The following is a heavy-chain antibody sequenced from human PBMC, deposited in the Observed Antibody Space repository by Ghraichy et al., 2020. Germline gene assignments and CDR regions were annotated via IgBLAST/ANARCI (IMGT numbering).Heavy chain of an antibody. CDR2: ISGSGGST. Sequence: LSLTCAASGFTFSSYAMSWVRQAPGKGLEWVSAISGSGGSTYYADSVKGRFTISRDNSKNTLYLQMNSLRAEDTAVYYCAKDRISRGYSYGSGYYYGMDVWGQGTTVTVSS. J-gene: IGHJ6*02. CDR3: AKDRISRGYSYGSGYYYGMDV. CDR1: GFTFSSYA. D-gene: IGHD5-18*01. V-gene: IGHV3-23*01.